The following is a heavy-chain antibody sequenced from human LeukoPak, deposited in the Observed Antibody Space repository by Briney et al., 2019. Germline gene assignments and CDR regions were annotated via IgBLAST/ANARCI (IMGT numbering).Heavy chain of an antibody. D-gene: IGHD1-1*01. V-gene: IGHV1-46*01. Sequence: ASVKVSCKASGYAFTSYYMHWVRQAPGQGLEWMGIINPSGGSTSYAQKFQGRVTMTRDMSTSTVYMELSSLRSEDTAVYYCARDQRPYNAPMVYWGQGTLVTVSS. J-gene: IGHJ4*02. CDR3: ARDQRPYNAPMVY. CDR2: INPSGGST. CDR1: GYAFTSYY.